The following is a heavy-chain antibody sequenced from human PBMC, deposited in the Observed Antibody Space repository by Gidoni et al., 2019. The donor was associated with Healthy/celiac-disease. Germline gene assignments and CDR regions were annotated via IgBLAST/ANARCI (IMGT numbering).Heavy chain of an antibody. CDR2: IDPGDSYT. CDR1: GCSFTRDW. Sequence: EVQLVQSGAEVKKPGESLMISCRGSGCSFTRDWSSGVRQLAGKGLEWMGSIDPGDSYTNYSPSFPGLVNISADKSISTASLQWRSLKASDTAMYYCARHACGGDCSHNWFDPWGQGTLVTVSS. D-gene: IGHD2-21*02. CDR3: ARHACGGDCSHNWFDP. J-gene: IGHJ5*02. V-gene: IGHV5-10-1*03.